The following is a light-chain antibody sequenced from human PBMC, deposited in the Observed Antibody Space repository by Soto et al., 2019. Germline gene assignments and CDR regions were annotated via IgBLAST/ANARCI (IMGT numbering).Light chain of an antibody. CDR2: TLS. CDR1: RSLLDSADGNTY. V-gene: IGKV2-40*01. Sequence: DVVLTQTPLSLPVTPGEPASISCRSSRSLLDSADGNTYLDWFLQKPGQSPQLLIHTLSYRAFRVPDRFSGSGSGTDFTLKISRVEAEDVGVYYCMQRIDFPPTFGQGTKVEIK. CDR3: MQRIDFPPT. J-gene: IGKJ1*01.